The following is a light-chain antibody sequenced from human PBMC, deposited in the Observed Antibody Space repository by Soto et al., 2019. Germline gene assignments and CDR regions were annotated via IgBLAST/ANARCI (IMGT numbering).Light chain of an antibody. J-gene: IGKJ1*01. V-gene: IGKV1-39*01. CDR1: QSISTF. Sequence: DIQMTQSPSSLSASVGDRVTITCRASQSISTFLNWYQQKPGKAPKLLIYAASTLQSGVPSRFSGSGSGTDFTLTITSLQSEDFATYYCQHTYNIPLTFGQGTKEEIK. CDR2: AAS. CDR3: QHTYNIPLT.